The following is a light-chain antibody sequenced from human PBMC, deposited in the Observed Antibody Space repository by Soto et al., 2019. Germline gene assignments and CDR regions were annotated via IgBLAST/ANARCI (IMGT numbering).Light chain of an antibody. V-gene: IGLV2-18*02. J-gene: IGLJ1*01. CDR1: SSDVGSYNR. Sequence: QSALTQPPSVPGSPGQSVAISCTGTSSDVGSYNRVSWYQQPPGAAPKLMIYEVSNRPSGVPDRFSGSKSGNTASLTISGLQAEDEADYYCNSYTGSSTYVFGTGTKVTVL. CDR3: NSYTGSSTYV. CDR2: EVS.